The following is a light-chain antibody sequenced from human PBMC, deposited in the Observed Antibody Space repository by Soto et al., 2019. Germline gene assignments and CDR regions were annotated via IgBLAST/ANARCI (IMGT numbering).Light chain of an antibody. V-gene: IGKV1-39*01. Sequence: IQMTQSPSSLSASVGDRVTITCRASQTISRVLTWYQQKPGKAPKLLIYDAFTLQSGVPSRFSGSGSGTEFTLTIGSLQPEDFARYYCQQTYRPPFTFGPGTKVDIK. CDR3: QQTYRPPFT. CDR1: QTISRV. J-gene: IGKJ3*01. CDR2: DAF.